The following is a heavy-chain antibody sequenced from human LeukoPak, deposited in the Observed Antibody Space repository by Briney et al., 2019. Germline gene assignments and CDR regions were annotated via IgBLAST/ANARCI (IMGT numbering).Heavy chain of an antibody. J-gene: IGHJ4*02. V-gene: IGHV1-2*02. CDR1: GYILSDYY. CDR2: INPHSGGT. Sequence: ASVTVSCTASGYILSDYYMHWVRQGPGQGLEWRGWINPHSGGTNYAKTLQGRVTITRDTSMRKDYMEMSRLTSDDTAVYYCVTGGDGRINFDFWGRVTLVTVS. D-gene: IGHD3-10*01. CDR3: VTGGDGRINFDF.